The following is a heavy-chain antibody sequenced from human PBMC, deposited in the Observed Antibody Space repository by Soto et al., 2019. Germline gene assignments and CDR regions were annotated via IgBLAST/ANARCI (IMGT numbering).Heavy chain of an antibody. CDR2: ISSSSSYI. CDR1: GFTFSSYS. CDR3: AREGYDFWSGYYYYYYGMDV. D-gene: IGHD3-3*01. Sequence: EVQLVESGGGLVKPGGSLRLSCAASGFTFSSYSMNWVRQAPGKGLEWVSSISSSSSYIYYADSVKGRFTISRDNAKNSLYLQMNSLRAEDTAVYYCAREGYDFWSGYYYYYYGMDVWGQGTTVTVSS. J-gene: IGHJ6*02. V-gene: IGHV3-21*01.